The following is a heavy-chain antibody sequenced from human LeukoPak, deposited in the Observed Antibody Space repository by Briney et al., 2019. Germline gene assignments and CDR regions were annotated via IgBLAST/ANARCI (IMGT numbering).Heavy chain of an antibody. J-gene: IGHJ4*02. CDR1: GFTFSSYG. D-gene: IGHD3-3*01. CDR3: AKDFWSGYYEEYFDY. V-gene: IGHV3-30*02. Sequence: EGSLRLSCAASGFTFSSYGMHWVRQAPGKGLEWVAFIRYDGSNKYYADSVKGRFTISRDNSKNTLYLQMNSLRAEDTAVYYCAKDFWSGYYEEYFDYWGQGTLVTVSS. CDR2: IRYDGSNK.